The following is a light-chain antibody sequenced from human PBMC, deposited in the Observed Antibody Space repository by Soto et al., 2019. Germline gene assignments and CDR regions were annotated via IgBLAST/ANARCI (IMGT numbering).Light chain of an antibody. Sequence: DVQMTQSPSSLSASVGDRITITCRASQSIGTYLNWFQQKPGKVPKLLIFSASNLQSGVPSRFSAGGSGTDFTLTISSLQPEDFATYYCQLATDTLWTFGQGTKVEVK. CDR1: QSIGTY. J-gene: IGKJ1*01. CDR3: QLATDTLWT. V-gene: IGKV1-39*01. CDR2: SAS.